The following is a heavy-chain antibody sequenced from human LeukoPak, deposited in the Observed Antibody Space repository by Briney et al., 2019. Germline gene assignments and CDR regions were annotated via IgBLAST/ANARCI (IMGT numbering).Heavy chain of an antibody. Sequence: GVSLRLSCAASGFTFSSYSMNWVRQAPGRGLEWVSSISSSSSYIYYADSVKGRFTISRDNAKNSLYLQMNSLRAEDTAVYYCARSLSSSGDYWGQGTLVTVSS. CDR3: ARSLSSSGDY. D-gene: IGHD6-19*01. J-gene: IGHJ4*02. V-gene: IGHV3-21*01. CDR2: ISSSSSYI. CDR1: GFTFSSYS.